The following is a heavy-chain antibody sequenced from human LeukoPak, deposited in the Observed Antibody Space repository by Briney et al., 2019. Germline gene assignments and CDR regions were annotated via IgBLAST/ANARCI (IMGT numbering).Heavy chain of an antibody. J-gene: IGHJ6*03. Sequence: SETLSLTCTVSGGSISSHYWSWIRQPPGKGLEWIGYIYYSGSTNYNPSLKSRVTISVDTSKNQFSLKLSSVTAADTAVYYCARLTLNGNYYYYYYMDVWGKETTVTVSS. CDR1: GGSISSHY. V-gene: IGHV4-59*11. CDR2: IYYSGST. CDR3: ARLTLNGNYYYYYYMDV.